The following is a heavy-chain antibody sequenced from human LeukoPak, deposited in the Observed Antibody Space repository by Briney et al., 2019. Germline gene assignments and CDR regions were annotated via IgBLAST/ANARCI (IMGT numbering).Heavy chain of an antibody. CDR2: FNTDGSST. J-gene: IGHJ5*02. V-gene: IGHV3-74*01. CDR3: ARLSTVIT. CDR1: GFTFSNYW. D-gene: IGHD4-23*01. Sequence: GGSLRLPCAASGFTFSNYWLHWVRHAPGKGLVWVSRFNTDGSSTIYADSVKGRFTISRDNAKNTVYLQMNSLRAEDTAVYYCARLSTVITWGQGTLVTVSS.